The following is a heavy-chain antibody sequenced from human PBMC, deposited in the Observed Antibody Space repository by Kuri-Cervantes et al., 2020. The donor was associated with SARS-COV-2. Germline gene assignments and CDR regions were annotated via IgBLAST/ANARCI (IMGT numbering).Heavy chain of an antibody. CDR2: INHSGST. J-gene: IGHJ4*02. V-gene: IGHV4-34*01. CDR3: ARTIRDGYNGHYFDY. Sequence: SETLSLTCAVYGRSFSGYYWSWIRQPPGKGLEWIGEINHSGSTNYNPSLKSRVTISVDTSKNQFSLKLSSVTAADTAVYYCARTIRDGYNGHYFDYWGQGTLVTVSS. D-gene: IGHD5-24*01. CDR1: GRSFSGYY.